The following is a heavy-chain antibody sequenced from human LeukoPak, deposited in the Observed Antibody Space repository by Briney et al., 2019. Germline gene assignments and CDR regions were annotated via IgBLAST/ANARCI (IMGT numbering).Heavy chain of an antibody. Sequence: ASVKVSCKASGYTFTSYDINWVRQATGQGLEWMGWKNPTSGRTGFAQSFQGRLTMTTDTSTSTAYMELSSLISEDTAVYYCARGPVKTHGMDVWGQGTTVTVSS. CDR3: ARGPVKTHGMDV. CDR2: KNPTSGRT. V-gene: IGHV1-8*01. CDR1: GYTFTSYD. J-gene: IGHJ6*02.